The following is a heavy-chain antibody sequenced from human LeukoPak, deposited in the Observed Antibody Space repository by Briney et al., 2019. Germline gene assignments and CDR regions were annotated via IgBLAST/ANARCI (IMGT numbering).Heavy chain of an antibody. J-gene: IGHJ4*02. CDR2: IYPGDSET. Sequence: GESLKISCEGFGYSFSTYWIGWVRQTPGKGLEWMGIIYPGDSETRYSPSFQGQVTFSVDNSITTAYLQWSSLKASDTAMYYCARQARFGVIDYWGQGTLVTVSS. CDR1: GYSFSTYW. D-gene: IGHD3-10*01. V-gene: IGHV5-51*01. CDR3: ARQARFGVIDY.